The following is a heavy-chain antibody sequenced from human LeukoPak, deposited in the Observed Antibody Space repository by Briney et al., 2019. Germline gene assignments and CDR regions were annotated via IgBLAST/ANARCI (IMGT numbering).Heavy chain of an antibody. CDR2: IKKDGSEE. CDR3: ARVAVHDYDFWSGYSYYFDY. Sequence: GGSLRLSCAASGFTFSSYWMNWVRQAPGKGLEWVANIKKDGSEENYVDSVKGRFTISRDNAKNTLYLQMNSLRAEDTAVYYCARVAVHDYDFWSGYSYYFDYWGQGTLVTVSS. J-gene: IGHJ4*02. CDR1: GFTFSSYW. D-gene: IGHD3-3*01. V-gene: IGHV3-7*01.